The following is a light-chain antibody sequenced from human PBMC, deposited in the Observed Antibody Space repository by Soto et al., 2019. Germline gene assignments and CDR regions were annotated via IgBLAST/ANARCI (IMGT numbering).Light chain of an antibody. CDR3: NSYATNRNPL. Sequence: QSALTQPASVSGSPGQSITISCTGTSSDVGAYNYVSWYQQHPGKAPKLMIFDVTSRPSGVSNRFSGSKSGNTASLTISGLLAEDEADYYCNSYATNRNPLFGGGTKLTVL. V-gene: IGLV2-14*01. J-gene: IGLJ3*02. CDR1: SSDVGAYNY. CDR2: DVT.